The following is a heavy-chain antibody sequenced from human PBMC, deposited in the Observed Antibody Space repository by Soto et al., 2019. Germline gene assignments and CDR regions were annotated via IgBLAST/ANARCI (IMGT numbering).Heavy chain of an antibody. CDR3: ARRGDLYYYYGMDV. CDR1: GGSISSDY. Sequence: SETLSLTCTVSGGSISSDYWSWIRQPPGKGLDWIGYITNRGSTNYNPSLESRVTISVDTSKNQFSLKLSSVTAADTAVYYCARRGDLYYYYGMDVWGQGTTVTSP. V-gene: IGHV4-59*08. J-gene: IGHJ6*02. D-gene: IGHD2-21*02. CDR2: ITNRGST.